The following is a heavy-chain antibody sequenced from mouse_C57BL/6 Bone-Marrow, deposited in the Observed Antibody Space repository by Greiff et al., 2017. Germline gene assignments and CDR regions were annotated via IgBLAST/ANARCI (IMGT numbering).Heavy chain of an antibody. CDR1: GYTFTDYE. J-gene: IGHJ2*01. V-gene: IGHV1-15*01. Sequence: VQLQQSGAELVRPGASVTLSCKASGYTFTDYEMHWVKQTPVHGLEWIGAIDPETGGTAYNQKFKGKAILTADKSSSTAYMELRSLTSEDSVVYYCTRKGGSSLDYWGQGTTLTVSS. CDR3: TRKGGSSLDY. CDR2: IDPETGGT. D-gene: IGHD1-1*01.